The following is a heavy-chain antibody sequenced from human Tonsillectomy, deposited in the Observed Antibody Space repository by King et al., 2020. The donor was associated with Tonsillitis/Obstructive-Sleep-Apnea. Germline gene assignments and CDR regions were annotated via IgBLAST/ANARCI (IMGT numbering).Heavy chain of an antibody. D-gene: IGHD2-2*01. CDR1: GFTFSIYG. CDR2: IWYDGSNK. V-gene: IGHV3-33*01. Sequence: VQLVESGGGVVQPGRSLRLSCAASGFTFSIYGMHWVRQAPGKGLEWVAVIWYDGSNKYYADSVKGRFTISRDNSKNTLYLQMNSLRAEDTAVYYCASSSTSGWFDPWGQGTLVTVSS. J-gene: IGHJ5*02. CDR3: ASSSTSGWFDP.